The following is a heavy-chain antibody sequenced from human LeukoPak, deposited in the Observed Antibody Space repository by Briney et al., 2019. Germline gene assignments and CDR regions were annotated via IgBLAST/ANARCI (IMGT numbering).Heavy chain of an antibody. CDR2: IIPIIGTT. J-gene: IGHJ5*02. CDR3: ARDYCSGGSCYSGWFDP. Sequence: GASVKVSCKASGGTFSSYAISWVRQAPGQGLEWMGGIIPIIGTTSNTQEFQGRVTITRDTSASTAYMELSSLRSEDMAVYYCARDYCSGGSCYSGWFDPWGQGTLVTVSS. V-gene: IGHV1-69*05. CDR1: GGTFSSYA. D-gene: IGHD2-15*01.